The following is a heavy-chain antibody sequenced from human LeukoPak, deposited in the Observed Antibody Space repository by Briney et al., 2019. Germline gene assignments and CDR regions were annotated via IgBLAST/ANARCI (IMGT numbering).Heavy chain of an antibody. CDR2: IYYSGST. CDR3: ARDSNPLRYFDWLPDYYYGMDV. CDR1: GGSISSYY. V-gene: IGHV4-59*01. J-gene: IGHJ6*04. D-gene: IGHD3-9*01. Sequence: SEILSLTCTVSGGSISSYYWSWIRQPPGKGLEWIGYIYYSGSTNYNPSLKSRVTISVDTSKNQFSLKLSSVTAADTAVYYCARDSNPLRYFDWLPDYYYGMDVWGKGTTVTVSS.